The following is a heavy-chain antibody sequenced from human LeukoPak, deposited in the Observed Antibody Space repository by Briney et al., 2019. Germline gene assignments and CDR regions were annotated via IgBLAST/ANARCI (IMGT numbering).Heavy chain of an antibody. CDR2: INHSGTT. CDR1: GGSFSGYF. Sequence: PSETLSLTCAVYGGSFSGYFWNWIRQPPGKGLEWIGEINHSGTTNYNSSLKSRVTISADTSKNQFSLKVTSVTAADTAVYYCARARGTGPIDFWGQGTRVTVSS. V-gene: IGHV4-34*01. D-gene: IGHD1/OR15-1a*01. J-gene: IGHJ4*02. CDR3: ARARGTGPIDF.